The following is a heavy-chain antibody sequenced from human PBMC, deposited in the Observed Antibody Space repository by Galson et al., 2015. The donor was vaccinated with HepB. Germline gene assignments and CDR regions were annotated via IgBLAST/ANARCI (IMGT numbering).Heavy chain of an antibody. CDR1: GFTFSSYS. CDR2: ISSSSSTI. J-gene: IGHJ4*02. D-gene: IGHD3-3*01. CDR3: ARGGIDFWGGYYAVQFDY. V-gene: IGHV3-48*02. Sequence: SLRLSCAASGFTFSSYSMNWVRQAPGKGLEWVSYISSSSSTIYYADSVKGRFTISRDNAKNSLYLQMNSLRDEDTAVYYCARGGIDFWGGYYAVQFDYWGQGTLVTVSS.